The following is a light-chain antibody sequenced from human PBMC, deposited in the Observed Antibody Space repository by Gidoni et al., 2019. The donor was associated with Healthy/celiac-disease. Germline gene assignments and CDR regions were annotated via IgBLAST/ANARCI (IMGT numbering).Light chain of an antibody. CDR2: DNN. CDR3: GTWDSSLSAVV. J-gene: IGLJ2*01. Sequence: QSVLTQPPSAPAAPGQKVTISCSGSSSNIGNTYVSWYQQLPGTAPKLLIYDNNKRPSGIPDRFSGSKSGTSATLGITGLQTGDEADYYCGTWDSSLSAVVFGGGTKLTVL. V-gene: IGLV1-51*01. CDR1: SSNIGNTY.